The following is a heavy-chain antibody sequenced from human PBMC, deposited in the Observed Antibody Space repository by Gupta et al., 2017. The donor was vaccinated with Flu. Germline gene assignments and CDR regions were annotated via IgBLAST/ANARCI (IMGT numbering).Heavy chain of an antibody. CDR2: MSASGAST. V-gene: IGHV3-23*01. CDR1: GFPFSGYA. CDR3: AKSFDGYNFYFDY. Sequence: EVQLLESGVGWLQHGGSLSLSCAASGFPFSGYAMSWVRQAPGKGLEWVSVMSASGASTYDADSVKGRFTISRDNSKNTLFLQMNSLRAEDSALYYCAKSFDGYNFYFDYWGQGTLVTVSS. D-gene: IGHD5-12*01. J-gene: IGHJ4*02.